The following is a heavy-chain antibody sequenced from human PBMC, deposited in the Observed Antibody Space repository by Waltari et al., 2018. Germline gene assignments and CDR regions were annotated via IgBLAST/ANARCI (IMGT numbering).Heavy chain of an antibody. CDR1: GGTFSSYA. Sequence: QVQLVQSGAEVKKPGSSVKVSCKASGGTFSSYAIRWVRHAPGQGLEWMGGIIPILGIANYAQKFQGRVTITADESTSTAYMELSSLRSEDTAVYYCAKSLNYGDALGEYFQHWGQGTLVTVSS. V-gene: IGHV1-69*04. J-gene: IGHJ1*01. D-gene: IGHD4-17*01. CDR3: AKSLNYGDALGEYFQH. CDR2: IIPILGIA.